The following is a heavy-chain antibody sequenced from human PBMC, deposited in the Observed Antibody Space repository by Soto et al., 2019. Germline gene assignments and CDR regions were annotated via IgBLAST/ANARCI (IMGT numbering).Heavy chain of an antibody. D-gene: IGHD1-26*01. Sequence: GGSLRLSCVASGLTVSHNYMSWVRQAPGKGLEWVSAISGSGGSTYYADSVKGRFTISRDNSKNTLYLQMNSLRAEDTAVYYCAKDLGGGHYYYYGMDVWGQGTAVTVSS. V-gene: IGHV3-23*01. CDR2: ISGSGGST. CDR3: AKDLGGGHYYYYGMDV. CDR1: GLTVSHNY. J-gene: IGHJ6*02.